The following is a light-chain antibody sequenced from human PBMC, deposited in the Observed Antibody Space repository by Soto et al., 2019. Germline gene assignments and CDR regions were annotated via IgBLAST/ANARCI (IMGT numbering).Light chain of an antibody. CDR2: AAS. J-gene: IGKJ3*01. V-gene: IGKV1-39*01. CDR1: QSISSY. CDR3: QQSYSTPHFT. Sequence: DIQMTQSPSSLSASVGDRVTITCRASQSISSYLNWYQQKPGKAPKLLIYAASSLQSGVPSRFSGSRSGTDFTLTISSLQLEDFATYYCQQSYSTPHFTFGPGTKVDIK.